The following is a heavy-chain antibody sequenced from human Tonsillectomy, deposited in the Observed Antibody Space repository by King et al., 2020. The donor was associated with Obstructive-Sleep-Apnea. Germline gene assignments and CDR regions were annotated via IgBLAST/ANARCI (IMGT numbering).Heavy chain of an antibody. J-gene: IGHJ2*01. V-gene: IGHV3-23*04. Sequence: VQLVESGGGLVQPGGSLRLSCAASGCTFSRYAMSWVRQAPGKGLEWVYAMRGWGGSTDYADSAKGRFNISRDNFKNTLYLQMNSLRAEDTAVYYCAKVGSSSSWYFDLWGRGTLVTVSS. CDR3: AKVGSSSSWYFDL. CDR2: MRGWGGST. D-gene: IGHD6-13*01. CDR1: GCTFSRYA.